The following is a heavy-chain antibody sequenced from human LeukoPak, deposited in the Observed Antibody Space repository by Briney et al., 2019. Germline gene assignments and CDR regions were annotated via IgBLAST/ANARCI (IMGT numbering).Heavy chain of an antibody. J-gene: IGHJ4*02. Sequence: GGSLRLSCAASGFTFSSYAMSWVRQAPGEGLEWVSGISGRGGSTYYADSVKGRLTISRDNSKNTLYLQMNSLRAEDTAVYYCARDGRLLGSYDSCYDVWGQGTLVTVSS. D-gene: IGHD3-9*01. CDR1: GFTFSSYA. CDR3: ARDGRLLGSYDSCYDV. V-gene: IGHV3-23*01. CDR2: ISGRGGST.